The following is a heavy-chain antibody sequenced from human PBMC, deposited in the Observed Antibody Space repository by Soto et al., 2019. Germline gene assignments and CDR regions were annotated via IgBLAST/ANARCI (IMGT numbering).Heavy chain of an antibody. D-gene: IGHD2-15*01. CDR2: INWNGGST. V-gene: IGHV3-20*01. CDR3: AREAGYCSGGSCYSSVFWFDP. J-gene: IGHJ5*02. Sequence: EVQLVESGGGVVRPGGSLRLSCAASGFTFDDYGMSWVRQAPGKGLEWVSGINWNGGSTGYADSVKGRFTISRDNDKNSLYLQMNSLRAEDTALYHCAREAGYCSGGSCYSSVFWFDPWGQGTLVAVSS. CDR1: GFTFDDYG.